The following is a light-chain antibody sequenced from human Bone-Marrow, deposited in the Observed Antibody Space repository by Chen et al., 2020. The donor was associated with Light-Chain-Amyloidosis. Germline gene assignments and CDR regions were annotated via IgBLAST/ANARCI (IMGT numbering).Light chain of an antibody. Sequence: SYELTQPPSVSVSPGQTARITCSGDDLPTKYAYCYQQKPGQAPVLVIHRDTGRPSGISERFYGSSSGTTATLTISGVQAEDEADYNCQSADSSGTDEVIFGGGTKLIVL. J-gene: IGLJ2*01. CDR3: QSADSSGTDEVI. CDR2: RDT. V-gene: IGLV3-25*03. CDR1: DLPTKY.